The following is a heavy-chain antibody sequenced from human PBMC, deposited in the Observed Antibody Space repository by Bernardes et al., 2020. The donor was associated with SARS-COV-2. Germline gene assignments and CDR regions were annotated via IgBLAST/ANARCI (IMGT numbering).Heavy chain of an antibody. V-gene: IGHV1-45*02. CDR3: VKDYIGYSSGWLDH. J-gene: IGHJ4*02. CDR2: ITPFNGNT. Sequence: SVKVSCQASGYAFTYRFLHWVRQAPGQAPEWMGCITPFNGNTNYAQKFQDRVTITRDRSRSTAYMELNNLRPDDTALFYCVKDYIGYSSGWLDHWGLGTLVTVSS. D-gene: IGHD6-19*01. CDR1: GYAFTYRF.